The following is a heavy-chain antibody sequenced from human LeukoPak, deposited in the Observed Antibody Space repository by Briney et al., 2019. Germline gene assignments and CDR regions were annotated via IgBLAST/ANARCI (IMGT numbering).Heavy chain of an antibody. D-gene: IGHD3-22*01. CDR1: GFTFNSYA. CDR3: AKDWDAYYYDSSGNRGY. V-gene: IGHV3-30-3*01. J-gene: IGHJ4*02. CDR2: ISYDGNNK. Sequence: QPGRSLRLSCAASGFTFNSYALHWVRQAPGKGLEWVAVISYDGNNKYYADSVKGRFTISRDNSKNTLYLQMNSLRVEDTAVYYCAKDWDAYYYDSSGNRGYWGQGTLVTVSS.